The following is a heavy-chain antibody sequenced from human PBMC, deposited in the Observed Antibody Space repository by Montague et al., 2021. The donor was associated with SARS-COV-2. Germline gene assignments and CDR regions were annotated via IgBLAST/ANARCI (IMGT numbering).Heavy chain of an antibody. CDR2: ISSSGGGRTK. V-gene: IGHV3-48*03. CDR1: GFIVSSYE. D-gene: IGHD2-21*01. J-gene: IGHJ6*02. CDR3: ARDRDWDDWCGMDV. Sequence: SLRLSGAASGFIVSSYELNWVRQAPGKGLEWISYISSSGGGRTKHYTXXVKGRFTISRDNAKNSLYLQLNRLRVEDTAIYYCARDRDWDDWCGMDVWGQGTTVTVSS.